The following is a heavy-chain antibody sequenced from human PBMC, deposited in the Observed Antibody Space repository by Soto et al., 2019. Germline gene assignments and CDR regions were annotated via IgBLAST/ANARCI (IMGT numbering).Heavy chain of an antibody. Sequence: SVKVSCKASGGTFSTFGISWVRQAPGQGLEWMGGIIPFFGTARYSQKFEDGITITADESTNTVYMDLRSLTSEDTAIYYCAKSAPMDAGDKYYCDFWGQGALVTVSS. CDR2: IIPFFGTA. J-gene: IGHJ4*02. V-gene: IGHV1-69*13. D-gene: IGHD4-17*01. CDR1: GGTFSTFG. CDR3: AKSAPMDAGDKYYCDF.